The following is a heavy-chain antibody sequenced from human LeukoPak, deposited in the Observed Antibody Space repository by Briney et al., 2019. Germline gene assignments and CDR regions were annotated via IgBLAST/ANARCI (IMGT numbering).Heavy chain of an antibody. V-gene: IGHV4-39*01. Sequence: SETLSLTCTVSGGSISSSSYYWGWIRQPPGKGLEWIGSIYYSGSTYYNPSLKSRVTISVDTSKNQLSLKLSSVPAADTALYYCARQYYSNSCFGYGGQGTLVTVSS. D-gene: IGHD4-11*01. CDR2: IYYSGST. CDR3: ARQYYSNSCFGY. J-gene: IGHJ4*02. CDR1: GGSISSSSYY.